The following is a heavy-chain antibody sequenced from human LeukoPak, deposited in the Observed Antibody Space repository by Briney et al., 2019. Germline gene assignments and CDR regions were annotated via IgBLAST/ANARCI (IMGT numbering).Heavy chain of an antibody. CDR1: GYSFTNIW. Sequence: KPGESLKISCKGSGYSFTNIWIGWVRQMPGKGLEWMGIVYPADSRTTYSPSFQGQVTISADKSINTAYLQWNSLKASDTAMYYCARRSIYTGYDANFFDYWGQGTLVTVSS. J-gene: IGHJ4*02. CDR2: VYPADSRT. D-gene: IGHD5-12*01. V-gene: IGHV5-51*03. CDR3: ARRSIYTGYDANFFDY.